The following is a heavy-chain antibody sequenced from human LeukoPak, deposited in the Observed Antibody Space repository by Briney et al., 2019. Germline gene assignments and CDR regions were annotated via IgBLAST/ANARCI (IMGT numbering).Heavy chain of an antibody. CDR3: TRACFGGDCRGGENAFDI. Sequence: PGGSLRLPCSASGSTFSDNVMSWFRQAPGKGLEWVAFIRSKAYGGTAEYAASVKGRFTISRDDSKTIAYLQMNSLKTEDTAVYYCTRACFGGDCRGGENAFDIWGQGTMVTVSS. V-gene: IGHV3-49*03. CDR2: IRSKAYGGTA. CDR1: GSTFSDNV. D-gene: IGHD2-21*02. J-gene: IGHJ3*02.